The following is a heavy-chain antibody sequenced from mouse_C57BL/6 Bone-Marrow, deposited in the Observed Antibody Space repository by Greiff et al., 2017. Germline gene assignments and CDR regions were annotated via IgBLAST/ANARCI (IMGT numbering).Heavy chain of an antibody. CDR3: ARGDYFDY. CDR2: INPGSGGT. CDR1: GYAFTNYL. J-gene: IGHJ2*01. Sequence: QVQLQQSGAELVRPGTSVKVSCKASGYAFTNYLIEWVKQRPGQGLEWIGVINPGSGGTNYNEKFKGKATLTADKSSSTAYRQLSSLTSEDSAVYFCARGDYFDYWGQGTTLTVSS. V-gene: IGHV1-54*01.